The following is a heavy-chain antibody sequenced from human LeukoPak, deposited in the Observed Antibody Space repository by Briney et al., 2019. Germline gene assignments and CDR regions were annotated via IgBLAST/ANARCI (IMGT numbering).Heavy chain of an antibody. Sequence: GGSLRLSCAASGFTFSSYEMNWVRQAPGKGLEWVSYISSNGSTIYYADSVKGRFTISRDNAKNSLYLQMNSLRAEDTAVYYCARGSEDLARYYYGMDVWGQGTTVTVSS. J-gene: IGHJ6*02. CDR3: ARGSEDLARYYYGMDV. V-gene: IGHV3-48*03. CDR1: GFTFSSYE. CDR2: ISSNGSTI.